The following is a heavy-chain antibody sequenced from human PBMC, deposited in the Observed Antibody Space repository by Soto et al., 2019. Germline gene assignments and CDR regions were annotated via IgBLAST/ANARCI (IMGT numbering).Heavy chain of an antibody. CDR1: GGSISSSSYY. V-gene: IGHV4-39*01. J-gene: IGHJ6*03. Sequence: SETLSLTCTVSGGSISSSSYYWGWIRQPPGKGLEWIGSIYYSGSTYYNPSLKSRVTISVDTSKNQFSLKLSSVTAADTAVYYCASGSITIFGVVIIPEYYYYYMDVWGKGTTVTVSS. D-gene: IGHD3-3*01. CDR3: ASGSITIFGVVIIPEYYYYYMDV. CDR2: IYYSGST.